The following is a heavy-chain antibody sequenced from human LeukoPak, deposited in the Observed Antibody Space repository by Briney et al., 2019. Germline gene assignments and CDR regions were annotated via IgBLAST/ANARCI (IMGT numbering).Heavy chain of an antibody. CDR2: IKSKTDGGTT. CDR1: GFIFSSYA. CDR3: TTLLWFGEPGV. Sequence: GGSLRLSCAASGFIFSSYAMSWVRQAPGKGLEWVGRIKSKTDGGTTDYAAPVKGRFTISRDDSKNTLYLQMNSLKTEDTAVYYCTTLLWFGEPGVWGQGTLVTVSS. V-gene: IGHV3-15*01. D-gene: IGHD3-10*01. J-gene: IGHJ4*02.